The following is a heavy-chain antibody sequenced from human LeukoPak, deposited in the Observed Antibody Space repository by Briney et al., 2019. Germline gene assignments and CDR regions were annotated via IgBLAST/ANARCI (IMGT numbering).Heavy chain of an antibody. V-gene: IGHV1-18*04. CDR1: GYTFTGYY. D-gene: IGHD5-12*01. CDR2: ISAYNGNT. J-gene: IGHJ4*02. CDR3: ARVDGYNPIPSDY. Sequence: ASVKVSCKASGYTFTGYYMHWVRQAPGQGLEWMGWISAYNGNTNYAQKLQGRVTMTTDTSTSTAYMELRSLRSDDTAVYYCARVDGYNPIPSDYWGQGTLVTVSS.